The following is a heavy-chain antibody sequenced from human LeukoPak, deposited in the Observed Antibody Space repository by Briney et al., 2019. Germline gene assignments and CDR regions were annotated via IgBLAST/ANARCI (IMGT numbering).Heavy chain of an antibody. J-gene: IGHJ4*02. CDR1: GFTFSTYV. Sequence: PGRSLRLSCAASGFTFSTYVVHWVRQAPGKGLEWVAIISDDGSRTYYSNSVKGRFTISRDNSRNTLYLQMNSLRPEDTAVYYCARGNGPGSFLIDYWGQGTLVTVSS. V-gene: IGHV3-30-3*01. D-gene: IGHD3-10*01. CDR2: ISDDGSRT. CDR3: ARGNGPGSFLIDY.